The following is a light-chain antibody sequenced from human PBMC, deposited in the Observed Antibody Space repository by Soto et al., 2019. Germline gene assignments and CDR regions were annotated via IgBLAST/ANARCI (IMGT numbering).Light chain of an antibody. V-gene: IGKV1-39*01. CDR3: QQASIFPYT. CDR2: AAS. CDR1: QSISSY. Sequence: DIQMTQSPSSLSASVGDRVTITCRASQSISSYLNWYQQKPGKAPKLLIYAASSLQSGVPSRFSGSGSGTDFTLTIRSLQPEDFATYYCQQASIFPYTLGQGTNLEIK. J-gene: IGKJ2*01.